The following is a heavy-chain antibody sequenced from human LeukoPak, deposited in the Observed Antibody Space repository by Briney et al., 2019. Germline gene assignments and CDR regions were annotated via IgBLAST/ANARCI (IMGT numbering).Heavy chain of an antibody. CDR3: ASAGRRNSSGYWRC. Sequence: NPSETLSLTCTVSGGSISSGGYYWSWIRQPPGKGLEWIGEINHSGSTNYNPSLKSRVTISVDTSKNQFSLKLSSVTAADTAVYYCASAGRRNSSGYWRCWGQGTLVTVSS. V-gene: IGHV4-39*07. J-gene: IGHJ4*02. D-gene: IGHD3-22*01. CDR2: INHSGST. CDR1: GGSISSGGYY.